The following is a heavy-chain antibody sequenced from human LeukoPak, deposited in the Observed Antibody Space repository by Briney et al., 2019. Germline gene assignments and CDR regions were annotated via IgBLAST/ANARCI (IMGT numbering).Heavy chain of an antibody. CDR1: GFIFSDFG. CDR3: TRDLLGYCSTTSCHFFDY. J-gene: IGHJ4*02. CDR2: IFYDGSKT. Sequence: GGSLRLSCAASGFIFSDFGMHWVRQAPGKGLEWVAVIFYDGSKTYYADSVKGRFAVSRDDSKSTMYLQMNSLRAEDTAVYYCTRDLLGYCSTTSCHFFDYWGQGTLVTVSS. D-gene: IGHD2-2*01. V-gene: IGHV3-30*03.